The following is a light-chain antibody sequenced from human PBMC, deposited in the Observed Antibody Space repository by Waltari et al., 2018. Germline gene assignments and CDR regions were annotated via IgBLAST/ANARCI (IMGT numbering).Light chain of an antibody. Sequence: IQMTHSPDSISASVGDRLTLTCQASQDTKHFLNWYQQKSGKAPKPLIYDASNLQPWVPSRFSGSGAWTDFAFTISSLQPEDVSTYYCQQYDDLPRTFGGGTKVEIQ. CDR2: DAS. CDR1: QDTKHF. V-gene: IGKV1-33*01. CDR3: QQYDDLPRT. J-gene: IGKJ4*01.